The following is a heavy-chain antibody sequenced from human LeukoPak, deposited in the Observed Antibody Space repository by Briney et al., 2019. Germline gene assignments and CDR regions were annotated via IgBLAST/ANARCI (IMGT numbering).Heavy chain of an antibody. CDR1: GFTFSSYE. V-gene: IGHV3-48*03. CDR3: ARDYGGSSPFDY. CDR2: ISSSGSTI. J-gene: IGHJ4*02. Sequence: GGSLRLSCAASGFTFSSYEMNWVRQAPGKGLEWVSYISSSGSTIYYADSVKGRFTISRDNAENALYLQMNSLRAEDTAVYYCARDYGGSSPFDYWGQGTLVTVSS. D-gene: IGHD4-23*01.